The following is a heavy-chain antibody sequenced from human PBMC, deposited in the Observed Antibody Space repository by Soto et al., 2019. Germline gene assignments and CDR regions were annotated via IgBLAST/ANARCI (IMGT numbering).Heavy chain of an antibody. CDR2: INPNSGGT. J-gene: IGHJ4*02. D-gene: IGHD6-19*01. V-gene: IGHV1-2*04. Sequence: GASVKVSCKASGYTFTGYYMHWVRQAPGQGLEWMGWINPNSGGTNYAQKFQGWVTMTRDTSISTAYMELSRLRSDDTAVYYCARVGYSSGWFTFDYWGQGTLVTVSS. CDR1: GYTFTGYY. CDR3: ARVGYSSGWFTFDY.